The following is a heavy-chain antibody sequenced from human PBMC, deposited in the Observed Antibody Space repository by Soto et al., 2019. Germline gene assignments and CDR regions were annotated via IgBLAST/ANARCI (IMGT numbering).Heavy chain of an antibody. CDR2: IYYSGSP. Sequence: QVQLQESGPGLVKPSDTLSLICAVSGYSISSSNWWGWIRQPPGKGLEWIGNIYYSGSPYYNPSLKSRVTMSVDTSKNQFSLKLTSVTAVDTAVYYCARGDYAKAFDIWGQGTTVTVSS. CDR3: ARGDYAKAFDI. CDR1: GYSISSSNW. D-gene: IGHD2-2*01. J-gene: IGHJ3*02. V-gene: IGHV4-28*03.